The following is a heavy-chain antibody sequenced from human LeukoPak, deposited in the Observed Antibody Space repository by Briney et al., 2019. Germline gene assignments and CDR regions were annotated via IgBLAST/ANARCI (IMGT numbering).Heavy chain of an antibody. CDR2: IIPIFGTA. Sequence: SVKVSCKASGGTFSSYAISWVRQATGQGLEWMGGIIPIFGTANYAQKFQGRVTITADESTSTAYMELSSLRSEDTAVYYCARGINYYDSSGYNRTYYYYYMDVWGKGTTVTISS. D-gene: IGHD3-22*01. CDR3: ARGINYYDSSGYNRTYYYYYMDV. V-gene: IGHV1-69*13. J-gene: IGHJ6*03. CDR1: GGTFSSYA.